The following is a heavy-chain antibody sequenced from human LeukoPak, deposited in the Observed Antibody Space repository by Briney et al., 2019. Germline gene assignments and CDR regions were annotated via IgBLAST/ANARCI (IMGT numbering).Heavy chain of an antibody. Sequence: GGSLRLSCAASGFTFSSYGMHWVRQAPGKGLEGVTFIRYDGSNKYYADSVKGRFTISRDNSKNTLYLQMNSLRAEDTAVYYCARGGKIAVVGTRSPQYFHHWGQGTLVTVSS. D-gene: IGHD6-19*01. CDR2: IRYDGSNK. J-gene: IGHJ1*01. V-gene: IGHV3-30*02. CDR3: ARGGKIAVVGTRSPQYFHH. CDR1: GFTFSSYG.